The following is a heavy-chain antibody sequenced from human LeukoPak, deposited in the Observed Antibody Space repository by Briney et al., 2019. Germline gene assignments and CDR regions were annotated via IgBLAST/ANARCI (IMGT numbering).Heavy chain of an antibody. D-gene: IGHD1-26*01. V-gene: IGHV4-38-2*01. Sequence: SETLSLTCAVSGYSISSGYYWGGTRQPPGKGREWIGSIYHSVSTYYNPSLKSRVTISVDTSKNQFSLKLSSVTAADTAVYYCASPSRIVGATANLAGAFDIWGQGTMVTVSS. CDR2: IYHSVST. CDR1: GYSISSGYY. CDR3: ASPSRIVGATANLAGAFDI. J-gene: IGHJ3*02.